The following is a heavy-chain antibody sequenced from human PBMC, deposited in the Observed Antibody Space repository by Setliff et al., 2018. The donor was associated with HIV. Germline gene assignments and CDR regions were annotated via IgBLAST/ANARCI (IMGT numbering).Heavy chain of an antibody. CDR3: ARGSSGSHRTEYDDAFDI. V-gene: IGHV4-39*02. Sequence: PSETLSLTCTVSGGSISSSSYYWGWIRQPPGKGLEWIGSIYFTGRTNSNPSLKSRVTISVDTSKNQFSLRMSSVTAADSGVYYCARGSSGSHRTEYDDAFDIWGQGAVVTV. D-gene: IGHD6-25*01. CDR1: GGSISSSSYY. CDR2: IYFTGRT. J-gene: IGHJ3*02.